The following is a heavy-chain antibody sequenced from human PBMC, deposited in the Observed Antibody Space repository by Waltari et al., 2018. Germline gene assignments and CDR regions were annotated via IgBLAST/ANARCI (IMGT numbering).Heavy chain of an antibody. CDR2: SYSGGST. CDR3: ARALINWNPHLYYFDY. CDR1: GFTVSSNY. V-gene: IGHV3-53*01. D-gene: IGHD1-20*01. J-gene: IGHJ4*02. Sequence: EVQLVESGGGLIQPGGSLRLSCAASGFTVSSNYMSWVRQAPGKGLEWVSVSYSGGSTYYADSVKGRFTISRDNSKNTLYLQMNSLRAEDTAVYYCARALINWNPHLYYFDYWGQGTLVTVSS.